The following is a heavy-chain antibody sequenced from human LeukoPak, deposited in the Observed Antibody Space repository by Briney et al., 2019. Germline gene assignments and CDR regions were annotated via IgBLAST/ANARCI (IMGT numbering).Heavy chain of an antibody. Sequence: SETLSLTCTVSGDSISRYYWSWIRQPPGKGLEWIGYIYYSGSTNYNPSLKSRVTMSLDTSKNQFSLELSSVTAADTAVYYCARANGWRLDYWGQGTLVTASS. CDR2: IYYSGST. D-gene: IGHD6-19*01. CDR3: ARANGWRLDY. V-gene: IGHV4-59*01. CDR1: GDSISRYY. J-gene: IGHJ4*02.